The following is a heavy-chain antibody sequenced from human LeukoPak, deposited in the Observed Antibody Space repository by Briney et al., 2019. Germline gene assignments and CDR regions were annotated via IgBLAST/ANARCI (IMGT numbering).Heavy chain of an antibody. CDR2: ISSSSSII. CDR1: GFTFNGYN. Sequence: PGGSLRLSCAASGFTFNGYNMNWVRQAPGKGLEWVSYISSSSSIIYYADSVKGRFTISRDNAKNSLYLQMNSLRAEDTALYYCARDSPEGYYFDYWGQGTLVTVSS. D-gene: IGHD1-14*01. CDR3: ARDSPEGYYFDY. J-gene: IGHJ4*02. V-gene: IGHV3-48*04.